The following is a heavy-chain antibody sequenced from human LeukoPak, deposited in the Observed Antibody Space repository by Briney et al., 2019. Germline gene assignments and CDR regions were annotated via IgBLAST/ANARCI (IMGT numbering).Heavy chain of an antibody. CDR3: VRVGSGYEFDY. CDR1: GFIFSDHY. D-gene: IGHD5-12*01. CDR2: TRNKANSYTT. V-gene: IGHV3-72*01. J-gene: IGHJ4*02. Sequence: GGSLRLSCAASGFIFSDHYMDWVRQAPGKGLEWVGRTRNKANSYTTEYAASVKGRFTISRDDSKNSLYLQMNSLKTEDTAVYYCVRVGSGYEFDYRGQGTLVTVSS.